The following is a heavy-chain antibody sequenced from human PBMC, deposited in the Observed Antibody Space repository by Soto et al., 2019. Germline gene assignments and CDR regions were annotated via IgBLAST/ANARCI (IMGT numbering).Heavy chain of an antibody. CDR2: IVVGSGNT. CDR1: GFTFTSSA. D-gene: IGHD1-7*01. J-gene: IGHJ4*02. CDR3: AADSLELSQGVIDY. V-gene: IGHV1-58*01. Sequence: ASVKVSCKASGFTFTSSAVQWVRQARGQRLEWIGWIVVGSGNTNYAQKFQERVTITRDMSTSTAYMELSSLRSEDTAVYYCAADSLELSQGVIDYWGQGTLVTVSS.